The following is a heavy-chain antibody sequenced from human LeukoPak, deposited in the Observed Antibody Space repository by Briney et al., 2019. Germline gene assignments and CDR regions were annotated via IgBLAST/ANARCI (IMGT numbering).Heavy chain of an antibody. J-gene: IGHJ2*01. Sequence: TSETLSLTCTVSGGSISSYYWSWIRQPPGKGLEWIGYIYYSGNTNYNPSLKSRVPISIDTSKNQFSLQLSSVTAADTAVYYCARDRDSSGLRDFDLWGRGTLVTVSA. D-gene: IGHD3-22*01. CDR1: GGSISSYY. CDR3: ARDRDSSGLRDFDL. V-gene: IGHV4-59*01. CDR2: IYYSGNT.